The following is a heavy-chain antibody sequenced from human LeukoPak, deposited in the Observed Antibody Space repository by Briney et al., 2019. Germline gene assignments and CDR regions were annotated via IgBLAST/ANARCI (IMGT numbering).Heavy chain of an antibody. CDR3: ARGVPADAFDI. V-gene: IGHV4-59*12. J-gene: IGHJ3*02. D-gene: IGHD2-2*01. Sequence: SETLSLTCTVSGGSISSYYWSWIRQPPGKGLEWIGYIYYSGSTNYNPSLKSRVTISVDTSKNQFSLKLSSVTAADTAVYYCARGVPADAFDIWGQGTMVTVSS. CDR2: IYYSGST. CDR1: GGSISSYY.